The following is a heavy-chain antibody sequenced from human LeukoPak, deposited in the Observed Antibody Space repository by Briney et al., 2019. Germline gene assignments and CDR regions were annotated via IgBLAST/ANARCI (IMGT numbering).Heavy chain of an antibody. J-gene: IGHJ4*02. D-gene: IGHD3-10*02. CDR2: IYRSGST. CDR1: VGSIERYY. V-gene: IGHV4-4*07. Sequence: PSETLSLTCTVSVGSIERYYRSWTRHAAGKGLEWIGRIYRSGSTKYNTSPTGRVTMSVDKTKNQSSQKLNCITAADAAVYYYARDTHANYVSDYFDLWGQGALVTVSS. CDR3: ARDTHANYVSDYFDL.